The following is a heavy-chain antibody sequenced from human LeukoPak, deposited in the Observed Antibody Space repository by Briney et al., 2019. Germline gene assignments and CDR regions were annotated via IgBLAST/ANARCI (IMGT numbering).Heavy chain of an antibody. D-gene: IGHD4-17*01. CDR1: GGSFSGYY. CDR3: ARGGVPYGDYHWFDP. J-gene: IGHJ5*02. CDR2: INHSGST. Sequence: PSETLSLTCAVYGGSFSGYYWSWIRQPPGKGLEWIGEINHSGSTNYNPSLKSRVTISVDTSKNQFSLKLSSVTAADTAVYYCARGGVPYGDYHWFDPWGQGILVTVSS. V-gene: IGHV4-34*01.